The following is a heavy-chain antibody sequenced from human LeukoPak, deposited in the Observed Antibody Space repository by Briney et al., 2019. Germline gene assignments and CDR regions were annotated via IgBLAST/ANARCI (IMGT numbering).Heavy chain of an antibody. J-gene: IGHJ6*03. D-gene: IGHD6-13*01. CDR2: IKQDGSEK. CDR3: ARDKSSSWYYYFYYMDV. Sequence: PGGSLRLSCAASRFTYSSYRVIWLRQAPGKGREGVANIKQDGSEKYYVDSVKGRLTISRDNAKNSLYLQMNSLRAEDTAVYYCARDKSSSWYYYFYYMDVWGKGTTVTVSS. CDR1: RFTYSSYR. V-gene: IGHV3-7*01.